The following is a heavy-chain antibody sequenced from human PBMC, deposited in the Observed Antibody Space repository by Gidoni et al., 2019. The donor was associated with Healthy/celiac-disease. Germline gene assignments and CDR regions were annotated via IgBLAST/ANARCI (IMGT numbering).Heavy chain of an antibody. V-gene: IGHV3-23*01. D-gene: IGHD3-3*01. CDR1: GFTFSSSA. Sequence: EVQLLESGGGLVQPGGSLRLSCAASGFTFSSSAISWVRQAPGKGLEWVSAISGSGGSTYYADSVKGRFTISRDNSKNTLYLQMNSLRAEDTAVYYCAKDDDYDFWSGYYRDPDYFDYWGQGTLVTVSS. J-gene: IGHJ4*02. CDR2: ISGSGGST. CDR3: AKDDDYDFWSGYYRDPDYFDY.